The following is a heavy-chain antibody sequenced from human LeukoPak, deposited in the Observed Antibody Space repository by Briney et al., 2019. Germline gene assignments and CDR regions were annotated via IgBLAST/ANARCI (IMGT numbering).Heavy chain of an antibody. V-gene: IGHV3-48*04. CDR1: GFTFTTYA. J-gene: IGHJ4*02. CDR3: ARDFD. CDR2: ISATGGTI. Sequence: PGGSLRLSCAASGFTFTTYAMTWVRQAPGRGLEWVSYISATGGTIYYADSVKGRFTISRDNAKNSLYLQMNSLRVEDTALYYCARDFDWGQGTLVTVSS.